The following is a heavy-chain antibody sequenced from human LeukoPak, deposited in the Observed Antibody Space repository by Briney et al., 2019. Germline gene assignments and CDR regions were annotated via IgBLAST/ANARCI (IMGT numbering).Heavy chain of an antibody. CDR2: INHSGST. V-gene: IGHV4-34*01. D-gene: IGHD3-3*01. CDR1: GGSFSGYY. J-gene: IGHJ3*02. Sequence: SETLSLTCAVYGGSFSGYYWSWIRQPPGKGLEWIGEINHSGSTNYNPSLKSRVTISVDTSKNQFSLKLSSVTAADTAVYYCAVTDYDSWSGSNTHDIWGQGTMVTVSS. CDR3: AVTDYDSWSGSNTHDI.